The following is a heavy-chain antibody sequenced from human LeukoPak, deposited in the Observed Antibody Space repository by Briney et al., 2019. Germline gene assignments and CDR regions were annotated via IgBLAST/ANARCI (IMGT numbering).Heavy chain of an antibody. J-gene: IGHJ5*02. D-gene: IGHD6-19*01. CDR3: ARDPRAGLDWFDP. V-gene: IGHV1-18*01. Sequence: ASVKISCKASGYTFTSYGISWVRQAPGQGLEWMGWISAYNGNTNYAQKFQGRVTITADKSTSTAYMELSSLRSEDTAVYYCARDPRAGLDWFDPWGQGTLVTVSS. CDR1: GYTFTSYG. CDR2: ISAYNGNT.